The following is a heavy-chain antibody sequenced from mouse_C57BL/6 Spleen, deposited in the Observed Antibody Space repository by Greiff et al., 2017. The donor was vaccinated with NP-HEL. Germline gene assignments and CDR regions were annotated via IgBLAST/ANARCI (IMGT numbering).Heavy chain of an antibody. CDR1: GFNIKDDY. J-gene: IGHJ3*01. CDR3: TPRFGTVE. CDR2: IDPENGDT. Sequence: VQLKQSGAELVRPGASVKLSCTASGFNIKDDYMHWVKQRPEQGLEWIGWIDPENGDTEYASKFQGKATITADTSSNTAYLQLSSLTSEDTAVYYCTPRFGTVEWGQGTLVTVSA. V-gene: IGHV14-4*01. D-gene: IGHD1-1*01.